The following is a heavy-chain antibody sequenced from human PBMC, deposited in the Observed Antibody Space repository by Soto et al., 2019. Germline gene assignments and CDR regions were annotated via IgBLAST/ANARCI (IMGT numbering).Heavy chain of an antibody. J-gene: IGHJ4*02. CDR3: AHRPPDSSGYSYFDY. D-gene: IGHD3-22*01. V-gene: IGHV2-5*02. Sequence: SGPTLVNPTQTLTLTCTFSGFSLTTRGVGVGWIRQPPGKALEWLALIYWDDDKRYSPALKSRLNITKDTSTNQVVLTMTNMDPVDTATYFCAHRPPDSSGYSYFDYWGQGTLVTVSS. CDR2: IYWDDDK. CDR1: GFSLTTRGVG.